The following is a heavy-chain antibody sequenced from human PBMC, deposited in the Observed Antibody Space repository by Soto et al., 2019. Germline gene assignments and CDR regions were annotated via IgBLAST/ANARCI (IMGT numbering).Heavy chain of an antibody. D-gene: IGHD6-19*01. V-gene: IGHV1-69*13. J-gene: IGHJ6*02. CDR3: ARALEYSSGWYSDYYYGMDV. CDR2: IIPIFGTA. CDR1: GGTFSSYA. Sequence: ASVKVSCKASGGTFSSYAISWVRQAPGQGLEWKGGIIPIFGTANYAQKFQGRVTITADESTSTAYMELSSLRSEDTAVYYCARALEYSSGWYSDYYYGMDVWGQGTTVTVSS.